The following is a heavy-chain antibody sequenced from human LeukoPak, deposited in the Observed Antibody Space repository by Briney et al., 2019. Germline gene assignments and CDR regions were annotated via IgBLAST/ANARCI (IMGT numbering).Heavy chain of an antibody. J-gene: IGHJ5*02. CDR2: ISSASNTI. Sequence: GESLRLSCAASGFTFSSYSMNWVRQAPGKGLEWVSYISSASNTIYYADSVKGRFTISRHNAKNSLYLQMNSLRSEDTAMYYCARDGWFGDYNWFDPWGQGTLVTVSS. V-gene: IGHV3-48*01. CDR3: ARDGWFGDYNWFDP. D-gene: IGHD3-10*01. CDR1: GFTFSSYS.